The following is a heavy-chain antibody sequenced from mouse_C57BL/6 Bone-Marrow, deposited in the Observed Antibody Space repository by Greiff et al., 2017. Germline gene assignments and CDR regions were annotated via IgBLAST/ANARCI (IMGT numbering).Heavy chain of an antibody. CDR1: GYTFTSYD. V-gene: IGHV1-85*01. Sequence: QVQLQQSGPELVKPGASVKLSCKASGYTFTSYDINWVKQRPGQGLEWIGWIYPRDGSTKYNEKFKGKATLTVDTSSSTAYMERHSLTSEDSAVYFCAGGADYGSSYIWYFDVWGTGTTVTVSS. J-gene: IGHJ1*03. D-gene: IGHD1-1*01. CDR3: AGGADYGSSYIWYFDV. CDR2: IYPRDGST.